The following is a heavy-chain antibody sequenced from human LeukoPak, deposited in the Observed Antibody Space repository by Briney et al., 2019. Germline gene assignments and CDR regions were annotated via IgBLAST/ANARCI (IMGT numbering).Heavy chain of an antibody. V-gene: IGHV1-8*01. CDR2: MNPNSGNT. Sequence: GASVKVSCKASGYTFTSYDINWVRQATGQGLEWMGWMNPNSGNTGYAQKFQGRVTMTRNTSISTAYMELSSLRSEDTAAYYCARGGDCSSTSCYRGYWFDPWGQGTLVTVSS. D-gene: IGHD2-2*02. J-gene: IGHJ5*02. CDR3: ARGGDCSSTSCYRGYWFDP. CDR1: GYTFTSYD.